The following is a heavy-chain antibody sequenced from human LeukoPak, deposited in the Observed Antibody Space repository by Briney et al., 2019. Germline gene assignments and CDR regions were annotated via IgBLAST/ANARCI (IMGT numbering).Heavy chain of an antibody. J-gene: IGHJ3*02. CDR3: TRGGTVTDIYDAFDI. CDR1: GFTFGDYA. D-gene: IGHD4-17*01. V-gene: IGHV3-49*04. CDR2: IRSKAYGGTT. Sequence: GGSLRLSCTASGFTFGDYAMSWVRQAPGKGLEWVGFIRSKAYGGTTEYAASVKGRFTISRDDSKSIAYLQMNSLKTEDTAVYYCTRGGTVTDIYDAFDIWGQGTMVTVSS.